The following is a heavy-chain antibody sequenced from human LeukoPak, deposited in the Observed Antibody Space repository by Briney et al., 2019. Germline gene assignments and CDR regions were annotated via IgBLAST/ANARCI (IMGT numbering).Heavy chain of an antibody. CDR1: GYTFTSYD. D-gene: IGHD3-22*01. V-gene: IGHV1-8*03. Sequence: GASVKVSCKASGYTFTSYDINWVRQATGQGLEWMGWMNPNSGNTGYAQKFQGRVTITRNTSIGTAYMELSSLRSEDTAVYYCARGFSLSGWYYYDSSGYYGYWGQGTLVTVSS. CDR2: MNPNSGNT. CDR3: ARGFSLSGWYYYDSSGYYGY. J-gene: IGHJ4*02.